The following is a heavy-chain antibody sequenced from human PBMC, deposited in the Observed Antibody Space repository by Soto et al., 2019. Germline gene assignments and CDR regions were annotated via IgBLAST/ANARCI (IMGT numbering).Heavy chain of an antibody. D-gene: IGHD2-21*01. J-gene: IGHJ3*02. Sequence: GSGPTLVNPTQTLTLTCTFSGFSLSTSGVGVGWIRQPPGKALEWLALIYWEYDKRYSPSLRSRLTISKDTSKDQVVLTMTNMDPVDTAIYSCAHRPIPKPFDIWGIVKMVTVSS. CDR3: AHRPIPKPFDI. V-gene: IGHV2-5*02. CDR2: IYWEYDK. CDR1: GFSLSTSGVG.